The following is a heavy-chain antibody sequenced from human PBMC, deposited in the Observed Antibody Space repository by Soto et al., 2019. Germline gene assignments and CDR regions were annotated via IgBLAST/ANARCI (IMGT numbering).Heavy chain of an antibody. CDR2: ISDSGRT. J-gene: IGHJ4*01. CDR3: ARQLIY. Sequence: SETLSLTCAVSGESLTAYFWTWIRQSPGKGLEWIGEISDSGRTDYNPSLRSRVTMPMDTSKNQFSLNLSSVTAADTAVYYCARQLIYWGHGTLVTVSS. D-gene: IGHD6-13*01. V-gene: IGHV4-34*01. CDR1: GESLTAYF.